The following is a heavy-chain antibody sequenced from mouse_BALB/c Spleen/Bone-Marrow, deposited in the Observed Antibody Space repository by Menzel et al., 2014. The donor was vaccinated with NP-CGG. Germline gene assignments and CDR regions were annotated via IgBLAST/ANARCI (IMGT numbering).Heavy chain of an antibody. D-gene: IGHD2-1*01. CDR2: MNPDSSTI. CDR3: ARRGNFSPYYAMDY. Sequence: VQLKESGGGLVQPGGSLKLSCAASGFDFSRYWMSWVRQAPGKGLEWIGEMNPDSSTINYTPSLKDKFIISRDNAKNTLYLQMSKVRSEDTALYYCARRGNFSPYYAMDYWGQGTSVTVSS. V-gene: IGHV4-1*02. CDR1: GFDFSRYW. J-gene: IGHJ4*01.